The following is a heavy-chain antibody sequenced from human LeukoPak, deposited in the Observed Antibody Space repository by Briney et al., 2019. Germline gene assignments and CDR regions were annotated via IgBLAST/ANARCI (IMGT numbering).Heavy chain of an antibody. V-gene: IGHV4-59*01. CDR1: DDSISSYY. CDR2: ISSSGST. J-gene: IGHJ5*02. Sequence: SETLSLTCTVSDDSISSYYWSWIRQPAGKGLEWMGYISSSGSTNYNPSLKSRVIMSVDTSKNQFSLKLNSVTAADTAVYYCARSRDSSGYRNNWFDPWGQGTLVTVSS. CDR3: ARSRDSSGYRNNWFDP. D-gene: IGHD3-22*01.